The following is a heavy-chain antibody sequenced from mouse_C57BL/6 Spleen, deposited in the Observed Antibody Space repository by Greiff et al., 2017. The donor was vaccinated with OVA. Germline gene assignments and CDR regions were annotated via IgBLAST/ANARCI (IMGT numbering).Heavy chain of an antibody. Sequence: QVQLKQSGPELVKPGASVKISCKASGYAFSSSWMNWVKQRPGKGLEWIGRIYPGDGDTNYNGKFKGKATLTADKSSSTAYMQLSSLTSEDSAVYFCARSPYYSNGGDYWGQGTSVTVSS. CDR2: IYPGDGDT. CDR1: GYAFSSSW. D-gene: IGHD2-5*01. V-gene: IGHV1-82*01. CDR3: ARSPYYSNGGDY. J-gene: IGHJ4*01.